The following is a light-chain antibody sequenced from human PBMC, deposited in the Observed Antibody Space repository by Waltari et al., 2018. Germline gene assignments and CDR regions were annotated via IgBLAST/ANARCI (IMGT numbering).Light chain of an antibody. CDR3: QTGGHGTGV. Sequence: QLVLPQSPSASASLGASVKLTCTLSSGHSSNIIACHQQQPEKGPRYLMKVNSDGSHSKGDERPDRFSGASSGAERYRTIASLQSEDEADYYCQTGGHGTGVFGGGTKLTVL. CDR2: VNSDGSH. J-gene: IGLJ3*02. CDR1: SGHSSNI. V-gene: IGLV4-69*01.